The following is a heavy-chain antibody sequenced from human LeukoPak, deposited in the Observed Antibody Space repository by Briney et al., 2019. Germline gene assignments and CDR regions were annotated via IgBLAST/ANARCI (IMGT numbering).Heavy chain of an antibody. Sequence: ASVRVSCKPSGYTFNNYAISWGRQAPGQGLEGMGWISIYNGHTDYAQNLQGRVTMTTDTSTSTAYMELRSLRSDDTALYYCARGWELSSWGQGTLVTVSS. J-gene: IGHJ5*02. CDR1: GYTFNNYA. CDR2: ISIYNGHT. CDR3: ARGWELSS. V-gene: IGHV1-18*01. D-gene: IGHD1-26*01.